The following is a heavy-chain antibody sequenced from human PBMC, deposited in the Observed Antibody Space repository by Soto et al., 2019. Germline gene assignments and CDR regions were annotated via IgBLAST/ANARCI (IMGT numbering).Heavy chain of an antibody. CDR3: ARPPTLSGWVYYFDY. CDR1: GYSVSSSNFY. Sequence: QLQLQESGPGLVKPSETLSLTCSVSGYSVSSSNFYWAWIRQPPGKGLEWIGSVYYSGSTYYNPSLKSRVTMSVDTSKNQFSLKLSSVAAADAAVYYCARPPTLSGWVYYFDYWGQGTLVTVSP. J-gene: IGHJ4*02. V-gene: IGHV4-39*01. D-gene: IGHD6-19*01. CDR2: VYYSGST.